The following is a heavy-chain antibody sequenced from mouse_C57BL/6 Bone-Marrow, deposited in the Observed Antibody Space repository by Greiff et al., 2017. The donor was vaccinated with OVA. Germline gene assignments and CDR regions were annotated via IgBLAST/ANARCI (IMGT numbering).Heavy chain of an antibody. J-gene: IGHJ1*03. CDR1: GYTFTDYN. CDR3: ARGDWYFDV. CDR2: INPNNGGT. V-gene: IGHV1-18*01. Sequence: EVQLQQSGPELVKPGASVKISCKASGYTFTDYNMDWVKQSHGKSLEWIGDINPNNGGTIYNQKFKGKATLTVDKSSSTAYMELRSLTSEDTAVYYCARGDWYFDVWGKGTPVTVSS.